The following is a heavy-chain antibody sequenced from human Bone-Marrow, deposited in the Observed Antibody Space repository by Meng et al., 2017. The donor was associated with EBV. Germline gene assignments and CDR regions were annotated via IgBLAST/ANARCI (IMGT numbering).Heavy chain of an antibody. CDR1: GGTFNSDA. J-gene: IGHJ4*02. CDR3: ASESGRGFTPDY. CDR2: LIPMSGAP. D-gene: IGHD3-10*01. V-gene: IGHV1-69*01. Sequence: QGRGGQVWAEVKKPGSSVKVSGWTSGGTFNSDAVSWVRQAPGQGLEWMGGLIPMSGAPHYAQKFQGRVTITADESTSTHYMDLSNLRSDDTAMYYCASESGRGFTPDYWGQGTLVTVSS.